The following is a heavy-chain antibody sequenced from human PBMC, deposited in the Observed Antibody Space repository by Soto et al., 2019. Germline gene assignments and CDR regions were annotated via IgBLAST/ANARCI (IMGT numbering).Heavy chain of an antibody. J-gene: IGHJ5*02. Sequence: ASVKVSCKASDXTFTNYGISWVRQAPGQGLEWRGWINTYNGNTNHAQKLQGRVTMPPHTSPSTAYMELRSLRSDDTAVYYCARGVRSGTYYHQYNWFAPWGQGTLVTLSS. CDR3: ARGVRSGTYYHQYNWFAP. D-gene: IGHD3-10*01. V-gene: IGHV1-18*01. CDR2: INTYNGNT. CDR1: DXTFTNYG.